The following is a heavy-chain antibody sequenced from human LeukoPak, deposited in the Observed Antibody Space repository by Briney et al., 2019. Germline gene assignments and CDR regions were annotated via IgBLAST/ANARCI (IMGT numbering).Heavy chain of an antibody. V-gene: IGHV4-34*01. CDR2: INHSGST. CDR1: GGSFSGYY. J-gene: IGHJ6*03. D-gene: IGHD3-10*01. CDR3: ARGYGSGIGLMDV. Sequence: PSETLSLTCTVSGGSFSGYYWSWIRQPPGKGLEWIGEINHSGSTNYNPSLKSRVTISVDTSKNQFSLKLSSVTAADTAVYYCARGYGSGIGLMDVWGKGTTVTVSS.